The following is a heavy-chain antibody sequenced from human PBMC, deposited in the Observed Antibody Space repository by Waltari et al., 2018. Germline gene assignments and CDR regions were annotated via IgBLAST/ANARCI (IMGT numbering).Heavy chain of an antibody. Sequence: EVQLVESGGGLVQPGRSLRLSCAASGFTFDDYAMHWVRQAPGKGLEWVSGISWNSGSIGYADSVKGRFTISRDNAKNSLYLQMNSLRAEDTALYYCAKGREVRGVIVKYYFDYWGQGTLVTVSS. D-gene: IGHD3-10*01. J-gene: IGHJ4*02. CDR1: GFTFDDYA. CDR2: ISWNSGSI. CDR3: AKGREVRGVIVKYYFDY. V-gene: IGHV3-9*01.